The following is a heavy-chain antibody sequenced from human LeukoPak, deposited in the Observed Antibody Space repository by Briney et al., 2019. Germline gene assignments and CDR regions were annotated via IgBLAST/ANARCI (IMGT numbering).Heavy chain of an antibody. V-gene: IGHV3-30*02. D-gene: IGHD3-22*01. CDR1: GFTFSSYG. CDR2: IRYDGSNK. CDR3: ARVPAPYAYDTSGYDS. J-gene: IGHJ4*02. Sequence: GGSLRLSCAASGFTFSSYGMHWVRQAPGKGLEWVAFIRYDGSNKYYADSVKGRFTISRDNSKNTLYLQMNSLRAEDTAVYYCARVPAPYAYDTSGYDSWGQGTLVTVSS.